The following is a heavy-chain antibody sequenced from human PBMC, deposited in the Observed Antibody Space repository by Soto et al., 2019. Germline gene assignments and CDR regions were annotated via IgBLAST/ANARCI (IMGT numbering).Heavy chain of an antibody. CDR1: GYTFTSYY. CDR2: INPSGGST. CDR3: DSGGFPYGDPSPTDY. D-gene: IGHD4-17*01. Sequence: QVQLVQSGAEVKKTGASVKVSCKTSGYTFTSYYMHWVRQAPGQVLEWMGIINPSGGSTSYAQNLQGRVTMTMDTSTNTFYMELSSLRSEDTAVYYCDSGGFPYGDPSPTDYWGQGTLVTVSS. J-gene: IGHJ4*02. V-gene: IGHV1-46*03.